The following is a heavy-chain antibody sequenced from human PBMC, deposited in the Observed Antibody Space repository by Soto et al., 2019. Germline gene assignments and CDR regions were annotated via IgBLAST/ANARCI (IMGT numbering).Heavy chain of an antibody. Sequence: EVQLLESGGGLVQPGGSLRLSCAASGFTFSMSAMSWVRQAPGKGLEWVSTTGLNGRTTYYADSVKGRFTVSRDNSKNTLHLQMNSLRAEDTAVYYCATVHSTSRTFDYWRQGTLVTVSS. V-gene: IGHV3-23*01. J-gene: IGHJ4*02. CDR1: GFTFSMSA. CDR2: TGLNGRTT. CDR3: ATVHSTSRTFDY. D-gene: IGHD2-2*01.